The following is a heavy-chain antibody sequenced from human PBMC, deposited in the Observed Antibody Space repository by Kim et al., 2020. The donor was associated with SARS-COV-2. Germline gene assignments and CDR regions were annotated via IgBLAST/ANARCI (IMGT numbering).Heavy chain of an antibody. CDR2: IYHSGST. J-gene: IGHJ3*02. Sequence: SETLSLTCAVSGGSISSSNWWSWVRQPPGKGLEWIGAIYHSGSTNYNPSLKSRVTISVDKSKNQFSLKLSSVTAADTAVYYCARESWLVRCAFDIWGQGTMVTVSS. V-gene: IGHV4-4*02. CDR3: ARESWLVRCAFDI. CDR1: GGSISSSNW. D-gene: IGHD6-19*01.